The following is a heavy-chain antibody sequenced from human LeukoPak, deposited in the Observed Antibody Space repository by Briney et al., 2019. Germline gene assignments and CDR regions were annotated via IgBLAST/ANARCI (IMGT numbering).Heavy chain of an antibody. CDR3: ARDSTPTGYYDSSGYYDY. D-gene: IGHD3-22*01. Sequence: KTSETLSLTCTVSGYSISSGYYWGWIRQPPGKGLEWIGSIHHSGSTYYNPSLKSRVTISVDTSKNQFSLKLSSVTAADTAVYYCARDSTPTGYYDSSGYYDYWGQGTLVTVSS. CDR2: IHHSGST. V-gene: IGHV4-38-2*02. J-gene: IGHJ4*02. CDR1: GYSISSGYY.